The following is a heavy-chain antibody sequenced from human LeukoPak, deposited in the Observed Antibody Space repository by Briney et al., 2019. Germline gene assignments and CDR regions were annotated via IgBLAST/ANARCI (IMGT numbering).Heavy chain of an antibody. D-gene: IGHD4-11*01. J-gene: IGHJ4*02. V-gene: IGHV3-74*01. CDR3: ASGNDYSNYYFDY. CDR1: GFTFSSYW. Sequence: GGSLRLSCAASGFTFSSYWMHWVRQAPGKGLVWVSRINSDGSTTNYADFVKGRFTISRDNAKNTLYLQMNSLRAEDTAVYYCASGNDYSNYYFDYWGQGTLVTVSS. CDR2: INSDGSTT.